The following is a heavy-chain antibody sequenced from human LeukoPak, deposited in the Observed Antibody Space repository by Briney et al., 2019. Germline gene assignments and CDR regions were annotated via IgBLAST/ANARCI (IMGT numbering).Heavy chain of an antibody. CDR3: AKVRGTYSSGYFFDY. D-gene: IGHD6-19*01. Sequence: GGALRLSCAASGFTFDNYAMHWVRQAPGKGLEWLSIISWNSGYIGYADSVKGRFTISRDNAKKSLDLQMNSLRAEDTAFYYCAKVRGTYSSGYFFDYWGQGTLVTVSS. J-gene: IGHJ4*02. CDR2: ISWNSGYI. V-gene: IGHV3-9*01. CDR1: GFTFDNYA.